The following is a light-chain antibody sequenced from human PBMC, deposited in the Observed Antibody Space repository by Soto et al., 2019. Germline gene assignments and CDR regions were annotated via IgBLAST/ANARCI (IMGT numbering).Light chain of an antibody. CDR1: SSDVGGYNS. CDR2: EVS. CDR3: SSYTTRSSLYV. Sequence: QSALTQPASVSGSPGQSITISCTGTSSDVGGYNSVSWYQHHPGKAPKLMIYEVSNRPSGVSNRFPGSKSGNTASLTISGLQAEDEADYYCSSYTTRSSLYVFGTGTKVTVL. J-gene: IGLJ1*01. V-gene: IGLV2-14*01.